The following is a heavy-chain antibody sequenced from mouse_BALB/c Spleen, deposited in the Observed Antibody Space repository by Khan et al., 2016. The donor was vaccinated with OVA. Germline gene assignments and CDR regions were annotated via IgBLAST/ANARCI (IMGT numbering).Heavy chain of an antibody. Sequence: QVQLKQSGAELVRPGSSVKISCKASGYASNVYWMNWVKQRPGQGLEWIGQLYPGDGDIDFNGKFKGKATLTADESSNTSYIQLSSLTSEDSAVYFCTRSGWDGFDYWGLGTLVTVSA. CDR2: LYPGDGDI. CDR1: GYASNVYW. D-gene: IGHD4-1*01. J-gene: IGHJ3*01. V-gene: IGHV1-80*01. CDR3: TRSGWDGFDY.